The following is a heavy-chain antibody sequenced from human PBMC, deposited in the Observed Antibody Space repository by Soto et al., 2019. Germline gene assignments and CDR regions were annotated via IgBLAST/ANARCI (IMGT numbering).Heavy chain of an antibody. CDR3: VRQGIGNLHGLVDV. Sequence: QVQLQESGPGLVKPSETLSLTCTVSGGSIDGRNCAWIRQPPGKGLEWLGYVYYDGGSSYNPSVKSRLTRSMDTSKSQFSLQLRSVTAADTAVYYWVRQGIGNLHGLVDVWGRGTTVTVSS. V-gene: IGHV4-59*08. D-gene: IGHD3-10*01. CDR1: GGSIDGRN. J-gene: IGHJ6*02. CDR2: VYYDGGS.